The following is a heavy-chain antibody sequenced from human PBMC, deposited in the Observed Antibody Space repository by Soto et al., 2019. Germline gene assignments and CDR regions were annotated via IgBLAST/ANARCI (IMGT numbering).Heavy chain of an antibody. CDR1: GFTFTSYA. D-gene: IGHD3-9*01. J-gene: IGHJ4*02. V-gene: IGHV1-18*01. Sequence: ASVKVSCKASGFTFTSYAITWVRQAPGQGLEWMGWISAYNGNTNYSQNFQGRVTMTTDTSTSTAYMELSSLRSEDTAVYYCARNLMDYDILTGYYMGYYFDDRGQRTPVTVSS. CDR2: ISAYNGNT. CDR3: ARNLMDYDILTGYYMGYYFDD.